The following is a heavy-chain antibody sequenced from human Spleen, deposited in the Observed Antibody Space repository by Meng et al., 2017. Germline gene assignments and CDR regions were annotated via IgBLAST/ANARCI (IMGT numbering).Heavy chain of an antibody. D-gene: IGHD1-26*01. J-gene: IGHJ4*02. CDR1: VGSISSNNW. CDR3: AAGVGYGGFL. Sequence: QVQLEESGPGLVKHSETLSLTCAVSVGSISSNNWWGWVRQPPGKGLEWIGEMFHSGSTYYNPSLKSRITISVDESKNQFALKLTSVTATDTAVYYCAAGVGYGGFLWGQGTLVTVSS. V-gene: IGHV4-4*02. CDR2: MFHSGST.